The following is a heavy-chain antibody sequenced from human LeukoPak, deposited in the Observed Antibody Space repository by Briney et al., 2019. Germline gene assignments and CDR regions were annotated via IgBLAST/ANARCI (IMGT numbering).Heavy chain of an antibody. Sequence: SETLSLTCAVYGGSFSGYYWGWIRQPPGKGLEWIGEINHSGSTNYNPSLKSRATISVDTSKNQFSLKLSSVTAADTAVYYCVRGQDLYDSSGGNDYWGQGTLVTVSS. V-gene: IGHV4-34*01. CDR2: INHSGST. J-gene: IGHJ4*02. CDR3: VRGQDLYDSSGGNDY. CDR1: GGSFSGYY. D-gene: IGHD3-22*01.